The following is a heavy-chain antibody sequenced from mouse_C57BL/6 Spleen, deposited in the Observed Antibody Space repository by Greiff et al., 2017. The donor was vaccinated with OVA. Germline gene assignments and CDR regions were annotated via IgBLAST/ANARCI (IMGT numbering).Heavy chain of an antibody. V-gene: IGHV5-4*03. CDR2: ISDGGSYT. J-gene: IGHJ3*01. D-gene: IGHD1-1*01. CDR1: GFTFSSYA. Sequence: EVKLVESGGGLVKPGGSLKLSCAASGFTFSSYAMSWVRQTPEKRLEWVATISDGGSYTYYPDNVKGRFTISRDNAKNNLYLQMSHLKSEDTAMYYCARVAYGSSFAYWGQGTLVTVSA. CDR3: ARVAYGSSFAY.